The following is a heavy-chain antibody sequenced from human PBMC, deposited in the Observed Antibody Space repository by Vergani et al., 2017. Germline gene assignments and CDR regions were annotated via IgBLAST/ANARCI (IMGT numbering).Heavy chain of an antibody. CDR2: IYYSGST. J-gene: IGHJ3*02. CDR1: GGSISSYY. CDR3: ARDRTAMVKSPDAFDI. Sequence: QVQLQESGPGLVKPSETLSLTCTVSGGSISSYYWSWIRQPPGKGLEWIGYIYYSGSTNYNPSLKSRVTISVDSSKNQFSLMLSSVTAADTAVYYCARDRTAMVKSPDAFDIWGQGTMVTVSS. D-gene: IGHD5-18*01. V-gene: IGHV4-59*01.